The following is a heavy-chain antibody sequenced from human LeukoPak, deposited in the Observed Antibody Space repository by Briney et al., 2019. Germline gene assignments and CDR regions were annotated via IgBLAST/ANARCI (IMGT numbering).Heavy chain of an antibody. V-gene: IGHV1-2*06. CDR3: ARRVVVVTANDKSDVFDM. D-gene: IGHD2-15*01. CDR1: GYTFTGYY. CDR2: INPNSGDT. J-gene: IGHJ3*02. Sequence: GASVKVSCKASGYTFTGYYMHWVRQAPGQGLEWMGRINPNSGDTNYAQNFQGRVTMTRDTSGSTSNMELSRLRSDDTAVYYCARRVVVVTANDKSDVFDMWGQGTVVTVSS.